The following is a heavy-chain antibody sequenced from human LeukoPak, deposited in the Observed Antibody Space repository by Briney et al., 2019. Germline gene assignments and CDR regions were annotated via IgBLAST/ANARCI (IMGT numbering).Heavy chain of an antibody. CDR2: IIPILGIA. CDR1: GGTFSSYA. Sequence: ASVKVSCKASGGTFSSYAISWVRQAPGQGLEWMGRIIPILGIANYAQKFQGRVTITADKSTSTAYMELSSLRSEDTAVYYCARDLGLSSGFDYWGQGTLVTVSS. V-gene: IGHV1-69*04. J-gene: IGHJ4*02. CDR3: ARDLGLSSGFDY. D-gene: IGHD3-16*01.